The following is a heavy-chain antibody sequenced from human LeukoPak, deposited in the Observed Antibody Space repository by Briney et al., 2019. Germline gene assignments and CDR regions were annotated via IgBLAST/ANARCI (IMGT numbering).Heavy chain of an antibody. Sequence: GGSLRLSCAASGFTFSSYSMNWVRQAPGKGLEWVSYISSSSGTIYYADSVKGRFTISRDNAKNSLYLQMNSLRDEDTAVYYCASQRWGYCSSTSCPPEGWGQGTLVTVSS. V-gene: IGHV3-48*02. CDR1: GFTFSSYS. J-gene: IGHJ4*02. CDR3: ASQRWGYCSSTSCPPEG. CDR2: ISSSSGTI. D-gene: IGHD2-2*01.